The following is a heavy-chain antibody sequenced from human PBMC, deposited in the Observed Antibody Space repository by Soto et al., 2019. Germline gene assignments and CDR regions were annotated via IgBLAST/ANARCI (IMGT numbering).Heavy chain of an antibody. CDR1: GASLDNYY. CDR2: IFASGIT. D-gene: IGHD4-17*01. CDR3: ARGSVPADY. Sequence: QVHLQESGPGLVRPSETLSLTCTVSGASLDNYYWSWIRQPAGGGLEWLGRIFASGITYYSPSLRGRLSMSIDTSNNQFSLNLTSVTAADTAMYYCARGSVPADYWGQGTLVTVSS. J-gene: IGHJ4*02. V-gene: IGHV4-4*07.